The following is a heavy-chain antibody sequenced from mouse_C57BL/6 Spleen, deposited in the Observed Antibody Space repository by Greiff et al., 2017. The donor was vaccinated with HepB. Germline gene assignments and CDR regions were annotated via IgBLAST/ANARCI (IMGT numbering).Heavy chain of an antibody. J-gene: IGHJ3*01. CDR2: INPSSGYT. CDR1: GYTFTSYT. V-gene: IGHV1-4*01. CDR3: ARTLYYDYDRASY. D-gene: IGHD2-4*01. Sequence: VQLQQSGAELARPGASVKMSCKASGYTFTSYTMHWVKQRPGQGLEWIGYINPSSGYTKYNQKFKDKATLTADKSSRTAYMQLSSLTSEDSAVYYCARTLYYDYDRASYWGQGTLVTVSA.